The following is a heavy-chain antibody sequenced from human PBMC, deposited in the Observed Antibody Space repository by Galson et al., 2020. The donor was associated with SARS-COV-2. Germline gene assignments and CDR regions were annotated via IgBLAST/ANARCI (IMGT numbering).Heavy chain of an antibody. CDR2: IRSRTYDGTT. CDR1: GFTFGDFA. CDR3: ARGGFPYYYYMDV. J-gene: IGHJ6*03. V-gene: IGHV3-49*03. Sequence: GGSLILSCTVAGFTFGDFAMSWFRQAPGKGLEWVGFIRSRTYDGTTEYAASVKDRFTISRDDSKNVAYLQMNSLITEDTAVYYCARGGFPYYYYMDVWGKGTTVTVSS.